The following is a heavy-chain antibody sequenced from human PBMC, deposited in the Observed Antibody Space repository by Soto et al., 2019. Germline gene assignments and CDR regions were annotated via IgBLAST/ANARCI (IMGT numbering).Heavy chain of an antibody. V-gene: IGHV3-30-3*01. CDR3: AREDVDYENYYGMDV. CDR1: GFTFSSYA. J-gene: IGHJ6*02. CDR2: ISYDGSNK. Sequence: GGSLRLSCAASGFTFSSYAMHWVRQAPGKGLEWVAVISYDGSNKYYADSVKGRFTISRDNSKNTLYLQMNRLRAEDTAVYYCAREDVDYENYYGMDVWGQGTTVTVSS. D-gene: IGHD4-17*01.